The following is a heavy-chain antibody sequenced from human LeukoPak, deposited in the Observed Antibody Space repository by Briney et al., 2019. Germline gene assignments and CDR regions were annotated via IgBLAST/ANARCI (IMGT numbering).Heavy chain of an antibody. CDR1: GFTVSSNY. Sequence: GGSLRLSCAASGFTVSSNYMSWVRQAPGKGLEWVAVIWYDGSNKYYADSVKGRFTISRNNSKNTLYLQMNSLRAEDTAVYYCARETYDFWSGYKFDPWGQGTLVTVSS. CDR2: IWYDGSNK. V-gene: IGHV3-33*08. D-gene: IGHD3-3*01. J-gene: IGHJ5*02. CDR3: ARETYDFWSGYKFDP.